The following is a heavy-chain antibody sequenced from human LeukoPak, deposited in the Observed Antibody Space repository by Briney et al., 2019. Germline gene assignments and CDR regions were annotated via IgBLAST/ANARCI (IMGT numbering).Heavy chain of an antibody. CDR2: ISSSSSYI. CDR3: AKGGNTWYGFDY. J-gene: IGHJ4*02. CDR1: GFTFSNYG. D-gene: IGHD6-13*01. V-gene: IGHV3-21*04. Sequence: PGGSLRLSCAASGFTFSNYGMNWVRQAPGKGLEWVSSISSSSSYIYYADSVKGRFTISRDNSKNTLYLQMHSLRAEDTAIYYCAKGGNTWYGFDYWGQGTLVTVSS.